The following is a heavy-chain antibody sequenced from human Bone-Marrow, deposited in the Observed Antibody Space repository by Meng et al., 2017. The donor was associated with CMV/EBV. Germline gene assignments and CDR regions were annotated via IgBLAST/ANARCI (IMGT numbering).Heavy chain of an antibody. CDR2: ISSDGTKR. D-gene: IGHD3-9*01. J-gene: IGHJ4*02. CDR3: AKDARSPLHEAVTGYSSPLPAGYIDY. Sequence: WVRQAPGKGLQWVALISSDGTKRHYAASVRGRFSISRDISRGTLFLQMYSPRADDTAVYYCAKDARSPLHEAVTGYSSPLPAGYIDYWGQGILVTVSS. V-gene: IGHV3-30*04.